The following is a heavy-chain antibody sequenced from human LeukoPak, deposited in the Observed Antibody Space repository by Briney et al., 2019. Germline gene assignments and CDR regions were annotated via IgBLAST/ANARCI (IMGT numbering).Heavy chain of an antibody. CDR3: ARHVSGSAMMHYFDY. CDR2: IYYSGSS. J-gene: IGHJ4*02. V-gene: IGHV4-39*01. CDR1: GASIRSGRNY. D-gene: IGHD5-18*01. Sequence: SSETLSLTCNVSGASIRSGRNYWGWIRQSPGKGLEWIGSIYYSGSSSYNPSLQSRVSISVDTSKNHISLKVFSLTAADTALYYCARHVSGSAMMHYFDYWGQGNLVTVSS.